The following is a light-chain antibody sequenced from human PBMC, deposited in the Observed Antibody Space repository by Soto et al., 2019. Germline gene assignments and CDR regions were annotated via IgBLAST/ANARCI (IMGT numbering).Light chain of an antibody. CDR2: GAS. J-gene: IGKJ1*01. CDR1: QSVSNNF. Sequence: EIVLTQSPGTLSLSPGERATLSCRASQSVSNNFLAWYQQNPGQAPRLLIYGASSRATGIPDRFSGSGSGADFSLTISGLEPEDFAVYYCQQYSRLPRTFGQGTKVEIK. V-gene: IGKV3-20*01. CDR3: QQYSRLPRT.